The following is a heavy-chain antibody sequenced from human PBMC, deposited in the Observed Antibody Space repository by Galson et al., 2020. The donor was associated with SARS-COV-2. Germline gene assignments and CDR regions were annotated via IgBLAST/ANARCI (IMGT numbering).Heavy chain of an antibody. CDR3: ATGNGNWVRFDY. CDR1: GFTFDFYA. J-gene: IGHJ4*02. V-gene: IGHV3-23*01. D-gene: IGHD1-1*01. CDR2: ISGAGDRT. Sequence: GESLKISCAASGFTFDFYAMSWVRQGPGKGLEWVSHISGAGDRTYYADSVKGRFTISRDSSKNTLYLQLDSLRAEDTALYYCATGNGNWVRFDYWGQGTLVTVSS.